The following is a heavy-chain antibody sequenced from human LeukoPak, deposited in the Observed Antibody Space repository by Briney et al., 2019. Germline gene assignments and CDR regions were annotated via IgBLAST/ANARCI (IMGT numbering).Heavy chain of an antibody. CDR1: GGSISSSSYY. J-gene: IGHJ6*03. D-gene: IGHD2-2*01. V-gene: IGHV4-39*07. Sequence: SETLSLTCTVSGGSISSSSYYWGWIRQPPGKGLEWIGSIYYSGSTYYNPSLKSRVTISVDTSKNQFSLKLSSVTAADTAVYYCARDGYCSSTSCYKNLYYYCYMDVWGKGTTVTVSS. CDR2: IYYSGST. CDR3: ARDGYCSSTSCYKNLYYYCYMDV.